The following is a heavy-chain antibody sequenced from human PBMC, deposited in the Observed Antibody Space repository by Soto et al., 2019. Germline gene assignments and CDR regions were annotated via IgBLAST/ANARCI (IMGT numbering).Heavy chain of an antibody. D-gene: IGHD3-10*01. V-gene: IGHV4-59*01. J-gene: IGHJ3*02. CDR1: GGSISSYY. CDR3: ARVDRGDAFDI. Sequence: QVQLQESGPGLVKPSETLSLTCTVSGGSISSYYWSWIRQPPGKGLEWIGYIYYIGSTNYNPSLKMRVTISVDTSKNQFSLKLSSVTAADTAVYYCARVDRGDAFDIWGQGTMVTVSS. CDR2: IYYIGST.